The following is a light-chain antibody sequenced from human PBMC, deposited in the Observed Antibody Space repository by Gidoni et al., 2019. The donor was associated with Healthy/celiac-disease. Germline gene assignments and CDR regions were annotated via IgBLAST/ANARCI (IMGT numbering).Light chain of an antibody. CDR1: QSISSY. J-gene: IGKJ4*01. Sequence: DIQMTQSPSSLSASVGDIVTFTCRASQSISSYLNWYQQKPGKAPKLLIYAASSLQRGVPSRFSGSGSGTDFTLTISSLQPEDFATYYCQQSYSTPLTFGGGTNVEIK. CDR3: QQSYSTPLT. V-gene: IGKV1-39*01. CDR2: AAS.